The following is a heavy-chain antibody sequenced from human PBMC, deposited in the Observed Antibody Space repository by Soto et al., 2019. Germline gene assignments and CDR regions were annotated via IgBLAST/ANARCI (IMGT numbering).Heavy chain of an antibody. CDR3: ARDTDLTLVTTLDY. J-gene: IGHJ4*02. D-gene: IGHD4-17*01. CDR2: INVSNGNT. V-gene: IGHV1-3*01. Sequence: GASVKVSFKASGYTFKSYQIYWLRQAPGQRLECMGWINVSNGNTEYSQNFQGRVTITRDTSASTAYMELSSLRSEDTAVYYCARDTDLTLVTTLDYRGQGTPVTVSS. CDR1: GYTFKSYQ.